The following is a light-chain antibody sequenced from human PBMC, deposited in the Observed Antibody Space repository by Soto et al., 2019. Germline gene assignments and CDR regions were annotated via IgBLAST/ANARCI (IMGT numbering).Light chain of an antibody. J-gene: IGLJ2*01. V-gene: IGLV6-57*04. CDR3: QSYDSSNQV. CDR2: EDD. Sequence: NFMLTQPHSVSESPGKTVTISCTRSSGSIASNYVQWYKQRPGSAPSTLIYEDDQRPAGVPDRFSGSIDSSSNSASLTISGLKTEDEADYYCQSYDSSNQVFGGGTKVTVL. CDR1: SGSIASNY.